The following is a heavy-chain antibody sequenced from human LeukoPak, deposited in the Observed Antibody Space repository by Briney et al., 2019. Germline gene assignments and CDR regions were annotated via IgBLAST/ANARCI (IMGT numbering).Heavy chain of an antibody. Sequence: ASVKVSCKAPGYTFTSYGISWVRQAPGQGLEWMGGIIPLFDSASYAQRFQGRVTITADTSTSTAYMDLNSLTSEDTAVYYCAKADSSGWYKLHWGQGTLVTVSS. CDR1: GYTFTSYG. D-gene: IGHD6-19*01. CDR3: AKADSSGWYKLH. V-gene: IGHV1-69*06. CDR2: IIPLFDSA. J-gene: IGHJ4*02.